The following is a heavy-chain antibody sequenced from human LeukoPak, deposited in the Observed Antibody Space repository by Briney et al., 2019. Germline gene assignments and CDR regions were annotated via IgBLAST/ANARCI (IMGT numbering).Heavy chain of an antibody. CDR2: ISWSGGGK. CDR1: GFKFDDYA. V-gene: IGHV3-9*01. Sequence: PGGSLRLSCAASGFKFDDYAMHWVRQTPGKGLQWVSGISWSGGGKGYEDSVKGRFTISRDNAKNSLFLEMNTVRSEDTAIYYCAKGQYSGYDSHPDYWGQGALVTVSS. CDR3: AKGQYSGYDSHPDY. D-gene: IGHD5-12*01. J-gene: IGHJ4*02.